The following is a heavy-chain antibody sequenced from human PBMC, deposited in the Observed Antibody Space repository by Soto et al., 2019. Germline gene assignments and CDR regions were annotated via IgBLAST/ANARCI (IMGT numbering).Heavy chain of an antibody. Sequence: EVQLLESGGGLVLPGGSLRLSCAASGFTFNAYAMTWVRQAPGKGLEWVSAIGGSGGNRYYAASVKGRFTISRDNSKDAPDLQMNSLRVEDTAVYYCARVASDYINSVDHWGQGILVTVSS. V-gene: IGHV3-23*01. D-gene: IGHD4-4*01. CDR1: GFTFNAYA. J-gene: IGHJ4*02. CDR3: ARVASDYINSVDH. CDR2: IGGSGGNR.